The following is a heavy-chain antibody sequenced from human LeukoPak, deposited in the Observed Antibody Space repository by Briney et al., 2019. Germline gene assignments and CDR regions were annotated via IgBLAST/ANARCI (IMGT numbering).Heavy chain of an antibody. J-gene: IGHJ4*02. V-gene: IGHV1-69*13. Sequence: SVKVSCKASVGTVSRYAISWVRQAPGQGLEWMGGIIPIFGTANYAQKLQGRVTITVDEPTRTAYMQLSSLRYDDRDVYFFARNDGGAFDYWAQGTLVTVSS. CDR1: VGTVSRYA. D-gene: IGHD1-1*01. CDR3: ARNDGGAFDY. CDR2: IIPIFGTA.